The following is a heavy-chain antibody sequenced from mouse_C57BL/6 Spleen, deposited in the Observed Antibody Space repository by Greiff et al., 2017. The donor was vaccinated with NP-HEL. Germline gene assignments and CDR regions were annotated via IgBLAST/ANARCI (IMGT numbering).Heavy chain of an antibody. V-gene: IGHV7-3*01. CDR2: ISNKANGYTT. J-gene: IGHJ3*01. D-gene: IGHD1-1*01. CDR3: ESWTKANPFAY. Sequence: DVMLVESGGGLVQPGGSLSLSCAASGFTFTDYYMSWVRQPPGKALEWLGFISNKANGYTTEYSASVKGRFTISRDNSHSILDLQMKTRRTEDSATYYYESWTKANPFAYWGQGTLVTVSA. CDR1: GFTFTDYY.